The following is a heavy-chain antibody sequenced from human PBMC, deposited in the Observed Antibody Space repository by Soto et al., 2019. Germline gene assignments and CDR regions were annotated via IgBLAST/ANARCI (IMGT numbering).Heavy chain of an antibody. D-gene: IGHD2-15*01. CDR3: AKDRCDIVVVVAATYCMDF. Sequence: GGSLRLSCAASGFTFSDYWMNWLRQAPGKGLEWMANIKEDGSEKYYVDSVRGRFTISRDNAKNSLYLQMNSLRAEDTAVYYCAKDRCDIVVVVAATYCMDFWGQGTTVTGSS. CDR2: IKEDGSEK. CDR1: GFTFSDYW. V-gene: IGHV3-7*01. J-gene: IGHJ6*02.